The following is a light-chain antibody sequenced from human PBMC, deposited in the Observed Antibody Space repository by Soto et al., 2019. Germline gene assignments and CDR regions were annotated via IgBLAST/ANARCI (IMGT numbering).Light chain of an antibody. CDR1: SSNIGNNF. CDR3: GTWDSSLSALVV. J-gene: IGLJ2*01. Sequence: QSVLTQPPSVSAAPGQKVTISCSGSSSNIGNNFVSWYQQLPGTAPKLLIYDNNKRPSGIPDRFSGSSSGTSATLGITGLQTGDEADYYCGTWDSSLSALVVFGGGTKVTVL. V-gene: IGLV1-51*01. CDR2: DNN.